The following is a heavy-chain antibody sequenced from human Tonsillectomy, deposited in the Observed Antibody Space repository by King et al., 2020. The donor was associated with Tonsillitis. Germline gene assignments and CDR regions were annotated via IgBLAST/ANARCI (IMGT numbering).Heavy chain of an antibody. D-gene: IGHD3-3*01. CDR2: ISDDGNKK. CDR3: AKDPDFWCGYWPWFGMDV. Sequence: VQLVESGGGVVQPGRSLKLSCAASGFTFGSYGMHWVRQAPGKGLEWVAVISDDGNKKYYIDSVKGRFTISRDNSKNTLYLQMTSLRAEDTAVYYCAKDPDFWCGYWPWFGMDVWGQGTTVTVSS. V-gene: IGHV3-30*18. J-gene: IGHJ6*02. CDR1: GFTFGSYG.